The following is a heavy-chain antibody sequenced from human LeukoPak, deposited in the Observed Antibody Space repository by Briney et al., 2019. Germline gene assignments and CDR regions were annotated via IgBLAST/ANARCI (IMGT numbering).Heavy chain of an antibody. CDR2: IYYSGST. J-gene: IGHJ4*02. D-gene: IGHD3-3*01. Sequence: SETLSLTCTVSGGSISSYYWSWIRQPPGKGLEWIGYIYYSGSTNYNPSLKSRVTISVDTSKNQFSLKLSSVTAADTAVYYCVSIRNFRSGRGYFDYWGQGTLVTVSS. V-gene: IGHV4-59*01. CDR3: VSIRNFRSGRGYFDY. CDR1: GGSISSYY.